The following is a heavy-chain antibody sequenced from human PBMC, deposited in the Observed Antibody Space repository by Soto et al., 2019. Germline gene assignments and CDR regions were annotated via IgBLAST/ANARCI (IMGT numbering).Heavy chain of an antibody. Sequence: GSLRLSCAASGFTFSSYAMHWVRQAPGKGLEWVAVISYDGSNKYYADSVKGRFTISRDNSKNTLYLQMNSLRAEDTAVYYCARGASSSGWYGMDVWGQGTTVTVSS. J-gene: IGHJ6*02. CDR2: ISYDGSNK. CDR3: ARGASSSGWYGMDV. CDR1: GFTFSSYA. V-gene: IGHV3-30-3*01. D-gene: IGHD6-19*01.